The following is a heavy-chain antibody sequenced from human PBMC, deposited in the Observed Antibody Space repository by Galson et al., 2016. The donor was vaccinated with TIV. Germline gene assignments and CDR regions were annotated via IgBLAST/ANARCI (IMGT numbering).Heavy chain of an antibody. CDR3: ARAPGYSGYSYGYFDD. Sequence: QSGAEVKKPGESLRISCKSSGYSFTSSWIAWVRLLPGKGLQWVGIMYPADSDVRYSPSFEGQVTISPDASISTAYLQRSSLEASDTAIYYCARAPGYSGYSYGYFDDWGQGTLVTVSS. CDR2: MYPADSDV. V-gene: IGHV5-51*03. CDR1: GYSFTSSW. D-gene: IGHD5-18*01. J-gene: IGHJ4*02.